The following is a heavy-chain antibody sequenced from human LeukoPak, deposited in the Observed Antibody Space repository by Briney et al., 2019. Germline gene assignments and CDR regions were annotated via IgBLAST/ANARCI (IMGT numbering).Heavy chain of an antibody. J-gene: IGHJ5*02. CDR2: INPNSGGT. V-gene: IGHV1-2*06. CDR1: GYTFTGYY. CDR3: ALNYDFWSGYYKP. Sequence: EASVKVSCKASGYTFTGYYMHWVRQAPGQGLEWMGRINPNSGGTNYAQKFQGRVTMTRDTSISTAYMELSRLRSDDTAVYYCALNYDFWSGYYKPWGQGTLVTVSS. D-gene: IGHD3-3*01.